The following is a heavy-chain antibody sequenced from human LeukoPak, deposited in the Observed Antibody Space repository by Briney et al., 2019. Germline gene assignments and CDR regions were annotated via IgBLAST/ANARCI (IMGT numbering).Heavy chain of an antibody. CDR2: INPNSGGT. D-gene: IGHD1-26*01. Sequence: ASVKVSCKASGCTFTGYYMHWVRQAPGQGLEWMGWINPNSGGTNYAQKFQGRVTMTRDTSISTAYMELSRLRSDDTAVYYCARARIVGATNYYYYGMDVWGQGTTVTVSS. CDR3: ARARIVGATNYYYYGMDV. CDR1: GCTFTGYY. J-gene: IGHJ6*02. V-gene: IGHV1-2*02.